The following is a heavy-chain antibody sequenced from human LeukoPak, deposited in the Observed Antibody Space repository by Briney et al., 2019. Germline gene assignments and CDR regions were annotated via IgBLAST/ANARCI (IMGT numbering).Heavy chain of an antibody. CDR1: GYTFTGYY. J-gene: IGHJ6*03. CDR2: INPNSGGT. Sequence: ASVKVSCKASGYTFTGYYMHWVRQAPGQGLEWMGWINPNSGGTNYAQKFQGRVTMTRDTSISTAYMELSRLRSDDTAVYYCARGPYSSSWYLGYYYMDVWGKGTTVTISS. V-gene: IGHV1-2*02. CDR3: ARGPYSSSWYLGYYYMDV. D-gene: IGHD6-13*01.